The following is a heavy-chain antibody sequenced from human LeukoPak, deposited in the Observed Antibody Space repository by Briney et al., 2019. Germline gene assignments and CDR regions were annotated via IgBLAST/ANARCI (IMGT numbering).Heavy chain of an antibody. CDR1: GFNFSTYA. J-gene: IGHJ3*02. V-gene: IGHV3-23*01. CDR2: ISITARST. CDR3: AKPADLQLWPPDAFDI. D-gene: IGHD5-18*01. Sequence: GGSLRLSCAASGFNFSTYAMNWVRQAPGKGLKWVSVISITARSTYYADSVKGRFTISRDNSKNTLYLQLNSLRAEDAAVYYCAKPADLQLWPPDAFDIWGQGTVVTVSS.